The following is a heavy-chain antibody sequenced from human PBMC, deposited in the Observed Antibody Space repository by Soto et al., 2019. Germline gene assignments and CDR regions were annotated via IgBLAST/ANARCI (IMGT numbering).Heavy chain of an antibody. CDR1: GGSISSGDYY. CDR2: IYYSGST. Sequence: QVQLQESGPGLVKPSQTLSLTCTVSGGSISSGDYYWSWIRQPPGKGLEWIGYIYYSGSTYYNPSLKSRVTISVDTSKNQFSLKLSSVTAADTAVYYCARAQTTPDYYYYYGMDVWGQGTTVTVSS. V-gene: IGHV4-30-4*01. J-gene: IGHJ6*02. CDR3: ARAQTTPDYYYYYGMDV. D-gene: IGHD4-17*01.